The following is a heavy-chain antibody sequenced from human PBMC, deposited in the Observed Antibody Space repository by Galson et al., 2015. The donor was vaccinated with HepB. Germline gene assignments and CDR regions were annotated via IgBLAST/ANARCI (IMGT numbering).Heavy chain of an antibody. J-gene: IGHJ1*01. D-gene: IGHD2-21*02. CDR3: ARAPYGDYLAEYFQH. V-gene: IGHV3-7*04. CDR2: IKEDGSEK. CDR1: GFTFGQCC. Sequence: SLRLSCAASGFTFGQCCMSWVRQAPGKGLEWVANIKEDGSEKYYVDSVKGRFTISRDNAKNSLYLQMNSLRVEDTALYYCARAPYGDYLAEYFQHWGQGTLVTVSS.